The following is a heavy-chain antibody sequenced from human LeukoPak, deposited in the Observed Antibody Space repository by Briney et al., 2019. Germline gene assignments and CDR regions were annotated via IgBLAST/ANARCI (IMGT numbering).Heavy chain of an antibody. CDR2: IYSGGST. D-gene: IGHD3-22*01. J-gene: IGHJ4*02. CDR1: GFTVSSNY. Sequence: GGSLRLSCAASGFTVSSNYMSWVRQAPGKGLEWVSVIYSGGSTYYADSVKGRFTISRDNSKSTLYLQMNSLRAEDTAIYYCARSIPRYDGSAYYPDYWGQGTLVTVSS. V-gene: IGHV3-53*01. CDR3: ARSIPRYDGSAYYPDY.